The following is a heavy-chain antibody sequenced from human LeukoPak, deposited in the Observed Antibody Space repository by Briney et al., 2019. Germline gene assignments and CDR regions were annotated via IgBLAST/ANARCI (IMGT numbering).Heavy chain of an antibody. D-gene: IGHD6-19*01. CDR3: ARRPIRYTSGWYDYFDY. J-gene: IGHJ4*02. CDR1: GFTFGSYA. CDR2: ISGSGDST. Sequence: GGSLRLSCGASGFTFGSYAMSWVRQAPGKGLQWVSTISGSGDSTYYADSVKGRFTISRDNSKHTLYLQMSSLRAEDTAVYFCARRPIRYTSGWYDYFDYWGQGTLVAVSS. V-gene: IGHV3-23*01.